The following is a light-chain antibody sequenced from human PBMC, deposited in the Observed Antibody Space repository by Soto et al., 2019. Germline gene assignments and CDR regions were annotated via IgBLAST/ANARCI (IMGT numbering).Light chain of an antibody. V-gene: IGKV3-15*01. J-gene: IGKJ2*01. Sequence: EIVMTQSPATLSVSPGERATLSCRASQSVSSDLVWYQRKPGQAPRLLIYGASTRATGIPARFSGSGSGTESTPTISSLQSEDFAVYFCQQYYNWPVTFGQGTKLEIK. CDR2: GAS. CDR3: QQYYNWPVT. CDR1: QSVSSD.